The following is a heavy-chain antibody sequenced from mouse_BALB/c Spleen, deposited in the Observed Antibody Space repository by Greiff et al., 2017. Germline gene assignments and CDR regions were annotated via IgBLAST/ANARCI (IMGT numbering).Heavy chain of an antibody. V-gene: IGHV3-2*02. Sequence: DVQLQESGPGLVKPSQSLSLTCTVTGYSITSDYAWNWIRQFPGNKLEWMGYISYSGSTSYNPSLKSRISITRDTSKNQFFLQLNSVTTEDTATYYCARREVRGYFDVWGAGTTVTVSS. CDR2: ISYSGST. J-gene: IGHJ1*01. CDR3: ARREVRGYFDV. CDR1: GYSITSDYA. D-gene: IGHD2-14*01.